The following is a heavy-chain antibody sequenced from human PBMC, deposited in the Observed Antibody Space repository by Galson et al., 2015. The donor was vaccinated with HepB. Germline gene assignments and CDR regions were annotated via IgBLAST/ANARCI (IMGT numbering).Heavy chain of an antibody. V-gene: IGHV3-15*01. CDR1: GFTFSNDW. Sequence: SLRLSCAASGFTFSNDWMSWVRQAPGKGLEWVGRIKSKTGGGTTDYAAPVKGRFTISRDDSKNTLYLQMNSLKTEDTAVYYCTKLGHFDYGGQGTLVTVSS. J-gene: IGHJ4*02. CDR3: TKLGHFDY. D-gene: IGHD7-27*01. CDR2: IKSKTGGGTT.